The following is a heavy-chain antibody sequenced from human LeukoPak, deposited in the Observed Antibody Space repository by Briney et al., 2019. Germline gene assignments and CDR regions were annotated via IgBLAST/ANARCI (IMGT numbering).Heavy chain of an antibody. V-gene: IGHV1-2*02. CDR2: INPNSGGT. D-gene: IGHD3-10*01. CDR3: ARDYPYGSGSYYFDP. Sequence: ASLNVSCKASGYTFTGYYMHWVRQAPGQGLEWMVWINPNSGGTNYAQKFQGRVTMTRDTSISTAYMELSRLRSDDTAVYYCARDYPYGSGSYYFDPWGQGTLVSVSS. J-gene: IGHJ5*02. CDR1: GYTFTGYY.